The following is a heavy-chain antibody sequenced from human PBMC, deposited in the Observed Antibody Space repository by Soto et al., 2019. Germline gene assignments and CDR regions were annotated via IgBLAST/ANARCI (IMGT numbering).Heavy chain of an antibody. CDR3: ARDAIDDSSGYVYYGMDV. D-gene: IGHD3-22*01. J-gene: IGHJ6*02. CDR1: GYTFTGYY. Sequence: ASVKVSCKASGYTFTGYYMHWVRQAPGQGLEWMGWINPNSGGTNYAQKFQGWVTMTRDTSISTAYMELSRLRSDDTAVYYCARDAIDDSSGYVYYGMDVWGQGTTVTVSS. CDR2: INPNSGGT. V-gene: IGHV1-2*04.